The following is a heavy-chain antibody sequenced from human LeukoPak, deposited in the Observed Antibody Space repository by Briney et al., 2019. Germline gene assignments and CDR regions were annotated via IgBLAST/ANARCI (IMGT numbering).Heavy chain of an antibody. J-gene: IGHJ6*03. Sequence: PSETLSLTCTVSGDIINNYYWSWIRQPPGKGLEWIGYVYYSGGTYYNPSLQSRVTISVDTSRKQFSLNLTSVTTADTAVYCCAREFYDSTGYRYYMDVWGKGTTVTVSS. D-gene: IGHD3-22*01. CDR3: AREFYDSTGYRYYMDV. V-gene: IGHV4-59*01. CDR1: GDIINNYY. CDR2: VYYSGGT.